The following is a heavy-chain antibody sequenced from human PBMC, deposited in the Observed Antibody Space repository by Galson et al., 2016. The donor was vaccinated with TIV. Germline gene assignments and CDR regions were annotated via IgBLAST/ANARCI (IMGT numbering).Heavy chain of an antibody. J-gene: IGHJ4*02. CDR2: ISFTGGST. Sequence: LRLPCAASGFTFTTYAMNWVRQAPGEGLEWFSSISFTGGSTYYADSVKGRFTVSRDNSKNTVYLQMNRLRTNDTATYFCAKDRVKTVFGAGSFDFWGQGTRLTVSS. D-gene: IGHD3-3*01. CDR3: AKDRVKTVFGAGSFDF. V-gene: IGHV3-23*01. CDR1: GFTFTTYA.